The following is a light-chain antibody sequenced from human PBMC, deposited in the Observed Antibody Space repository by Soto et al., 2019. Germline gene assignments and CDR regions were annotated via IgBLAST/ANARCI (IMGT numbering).Light chain of an antibody. Sequence: DIQMTQSPSTLSASVGDRVTYTCRASQSISTWLAWYQQKPGKVPKLLIYDASTLEGGVPSRFSASGSGTEFTLTISSLQPDDFATYYCQQYHNYMFTFGGGTEVVIQ. V-gene: IGKV1-5*01. CDR3: QQYHNYMFT. J-gene: IGKJ4*01. CDR1: QSISTW. CDR2: DAS.